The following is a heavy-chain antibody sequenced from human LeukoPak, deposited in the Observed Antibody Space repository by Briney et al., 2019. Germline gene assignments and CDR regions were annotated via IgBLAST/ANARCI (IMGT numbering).Heavy chain of an antibody. CDR3: ARVPKLDDFWSGYYREYYYMDV. Sequence: GASVKVSCKASGYTFTSYGISWVRQAPGQGLEWMGWISAYNGNTNYAQKLQGRVTMTTDTSTSTAYMELRSLRSDDTAVYYCARVPKLDDFWSGYYREYYYMDVWGKGTTVIVSS. CDR1: GYTFTSYG. D-gene: IGHD3-3*01. V-gene: IGHV1-18*01. CDR2: ISAYNGNT. J-gene: IGHJ6*03.